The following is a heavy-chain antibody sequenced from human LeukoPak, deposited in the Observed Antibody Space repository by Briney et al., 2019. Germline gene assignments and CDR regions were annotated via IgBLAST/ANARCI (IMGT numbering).Heavy chain of an antibody. D-gene: IGHD3/OR15-3a*01. J-gene: IGHJ6*04. CDR2: IYHSGST. CDR3: AKEIFGLKVMDV. V-gene: IGHV4-4*02. Sequence: SRSLSPTRAVSGGSISSDNWWSWVLQSPGKGLEWIGVIYHSGSTNYNPSLTSRVIILVDKSRTQFSLHLYSVTAADTAVYYCAKEIFGLKVMDVWGKKTTVTV. CDR1: GGSISSDNW.